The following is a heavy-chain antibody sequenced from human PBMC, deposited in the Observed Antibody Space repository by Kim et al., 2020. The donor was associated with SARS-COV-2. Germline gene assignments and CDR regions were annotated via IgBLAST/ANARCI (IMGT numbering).Heavy chain of an antibody. Sequence: SVKVSCKASGGTFSSYAISWVRQAPGQGLEWMGGIIPIFGTANYAQKFQGRVTITADESTSTAYMELSSLRSEDTAVYYCARGEIWGSRFDYWGQGTLVTVSS. CDR3: ARGEIWGSRFDY. D-gene: IGHD3-16*01. J-gene: IGHJ4*02. CDR2: IIPIFGTA. V-gene: IGHV1-69*13. CDR1: GGTFSSYA.